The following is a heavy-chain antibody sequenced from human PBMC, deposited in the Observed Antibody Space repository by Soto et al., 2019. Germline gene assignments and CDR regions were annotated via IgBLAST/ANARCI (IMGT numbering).Heavy chain of an antibody. J-gene: IGHJ6*02. Sequence: EVQLVESGGGLVKPGGSLRLSCAASGFTFINAWMNWVRQAPGKGLEWVGRIKSKANGGTIDYAAPVKGRFTISRDDSRNTLYLEMNSLKTEDTAVYYCIDLGSGAYYSGMEVWGHGTTVTVSS. V-gene: IGHV3-15*07. CDR3: IDLGSGAYYSGMEV. CDR1: GFTFINAW. D-gene: IGHD2-15*01. CDR2: IKSKANGGTI.